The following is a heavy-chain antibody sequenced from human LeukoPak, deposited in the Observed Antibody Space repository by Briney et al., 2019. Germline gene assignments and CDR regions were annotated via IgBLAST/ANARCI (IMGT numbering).Heavy chain of an antibody. CDR1: GFTFSGYS. CDR2: ITSSSGTI. J-gene: IGHJ4*02. Sequence: GGSLRLSCALSGFTFSGYSMNWVRQAPGKGLEWVAYITSSSGTIYYADSVKGRFTISRDNAKNSLYLQMNNLTDEDTAVYYCARVRSGWYFDYWGQGTLVTVYS. D-gene: IGHD6-19*01. CDR3: ARVRSGWYFDY. V-gene: IGHV3-48*02.